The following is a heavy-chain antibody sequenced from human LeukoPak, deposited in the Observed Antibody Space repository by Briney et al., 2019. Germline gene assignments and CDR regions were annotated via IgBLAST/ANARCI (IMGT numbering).Heavy chain of an antibody. V-gene: IGHV1-2*02. CDR1: GYTFTRYY. CDR2: INPNSGGT. CDR3: ARDHVVDQGGVCYYYCMDV. J-gene: IGHJ6*02. Sequence: ASVKVSFKSSGYTFTRYYIHSVRQAPGQGLEWMGWINPNSGGTNYAQKFQGRVTMTRDTSISTAYMELSRLRSDDTAVYYCARDHVVDQGGVCYYYCMDVWGQGTTVTVSS. D-gene: IGHD2-21*01.